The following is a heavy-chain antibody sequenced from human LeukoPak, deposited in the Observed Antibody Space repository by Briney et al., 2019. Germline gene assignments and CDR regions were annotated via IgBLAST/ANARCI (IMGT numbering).Heavy chain of an antibody. J-gene: IGHJ6*03. D-gene: IGHD1-26*01. Sequence: GASVKVSCKASGGTFISYAISWVRQAPGQGLEWMGGIIPIFGTANYAQKFQGRVTITADESTSTAYMELSSLRSEDTAVYYCARVIGSGSYRTYYYYYMDVWGKGTTVTISS. CDR1: GGTFISYA. V-gene: IGHV1-69*01. CDR2: IIPIFGTA. CDR3: ARVIGSGSYRTYYYYYMDV.